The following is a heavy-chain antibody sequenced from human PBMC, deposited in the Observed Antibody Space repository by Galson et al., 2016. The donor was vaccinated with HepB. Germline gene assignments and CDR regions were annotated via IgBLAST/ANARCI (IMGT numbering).Heavy chain of an antibody. Sequence: SLRLSCAASGFTFGDYALSWFRQAPGKGLEWLAVIWFDGSNKYHADSVKGRFTISRDNSKNTVYLQMNSLRTEDTAVYYCAKGGFYHGLGDYWSQGTLVTISS. D-gene: IGHD3-16*01. CDR3: AKGGFYHGLGDY. CDR2: IWFDGSNK. J-gene: IGHJ4*02. CDR1: GFTFGDYA. V-gene: IGHV3-33*06.